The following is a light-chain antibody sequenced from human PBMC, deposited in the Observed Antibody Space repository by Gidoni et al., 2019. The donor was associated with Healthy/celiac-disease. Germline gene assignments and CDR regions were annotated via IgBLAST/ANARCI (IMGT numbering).Light chain of an antibody. V-gene: IGLV3-1*01. CDR2: QDS. Sequence: SYELTQPPSVSVSPGQPASITCSGDKLGDKYACWYQQKPGQSPVLVIYQDSKRPSGIPERFSGSNSWNTATLTISGTQAIDEADYYCQAWDSSTSVVFGGGTKLTVL. CDR1: KLGDKY. CDR3: QAWDSSTSVV. J-gene: IGLJ2*01.